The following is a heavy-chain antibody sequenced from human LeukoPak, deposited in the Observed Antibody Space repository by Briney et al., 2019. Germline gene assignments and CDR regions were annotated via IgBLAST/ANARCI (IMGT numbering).Heavy chain of an antibody. V-gene: IGHV4-59*08. CDR3: ASSIPSSGYPFQLDY. CDR1: GGSISSYY. J-gene: IGHJ4*02. D-gene: IGHD3-22*01. CDR2: IYYSGST. Sequence: SETLSLTCTVSGGSISSYYWSWMRQPPGKGLEWIGYIYYSGSTNYNPSLKSRVTISVDTSKNQFSLKLSSVTAADTAVYYCASSIPSSGYPFQLDYWGQGTLVTVSS.